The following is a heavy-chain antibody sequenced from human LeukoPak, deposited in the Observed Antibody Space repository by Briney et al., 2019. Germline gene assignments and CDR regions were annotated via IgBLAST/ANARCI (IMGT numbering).Heavy chain of an antibody. CDR2: IDWDDDK. CDR1: GFSLSTRGMC. J-gene: IGHJ4*02. Sequence: SASGPTLVKPTQTLTLTCTFSGFSLSTRGMCVSWIRQPSGKALEWLARIDWDDDKYYSTSLKTRLTISKDTSKNQVVLTMTNMDPVDTATYYCARSLDYYDSSGYYSQDFDYWGQGTLVTVSS. V-gene: IGHV2-70*11. CDR3: ARSLDYYDSSGYYSQDFDY. D-gene: IGHD3-22*01.